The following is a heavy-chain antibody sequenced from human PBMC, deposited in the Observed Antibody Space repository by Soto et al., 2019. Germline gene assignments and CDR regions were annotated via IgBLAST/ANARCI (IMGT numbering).Heavy chain of an antibody. V-gene: IGHV3-48*03. CDR3: ARLLLGFDY. J-gene: IGHJ4*02. D-gene: IGHD3-10*01. Sequence: GGSLRLSCAASGFRFSRYEMNWVRQAPGKGLEWVSYIGSSGGTIYYADSVKGRFTISRDNAKNSLYLQMNSLRAEDTAIYYCARLLLGFDYWGQGTLVTVSS. CDR1: GFRFSRYE. CDR2: IGSSGGTI.